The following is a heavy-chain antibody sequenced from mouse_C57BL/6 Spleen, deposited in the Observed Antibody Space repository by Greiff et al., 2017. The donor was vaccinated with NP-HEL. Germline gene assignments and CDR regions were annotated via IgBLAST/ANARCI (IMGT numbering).Heavy chain of an antibody. J-gene: IGHJ1*03. CDR2: IDPETGGT. CDR3: TRRVTGTGYFDV. V-gene: IGHV1-15*01. CDR1: GYTFTDYE. D-gene: IGHD4-1*01. Sequence: QVQLQQSGAELVRPGASVTLSCKASGYTFTDYEMHWVKQTPVHGLEWIGAIDPETGGTAYNQKFKGKAILTADKSSSTAYMELRSLTSEDSAVYYCTRRVTGTGYFDVWGTGTTVTVSS.